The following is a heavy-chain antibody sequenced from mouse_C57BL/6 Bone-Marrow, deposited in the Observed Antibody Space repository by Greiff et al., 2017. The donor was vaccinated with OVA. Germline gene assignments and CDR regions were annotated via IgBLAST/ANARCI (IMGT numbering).Heavy chain of an antibody. D-gene: IGHD1-2*01. V-gene: IGHV1-64*01. CDR1: GYTFTSYW. CDR2: IHPNRGST. Sequence: QVQLQQPGAELVKPGASVKLSCKASGYTFTSYWMHWVKQRPGQGLEWIGMIHPNRGSTNYNEKFKSKATLTVDKSSSTAYMQLSSLTSEDSAVYYCARSQLLRPYYFDYWGQGTTLTVSS. CDR3: ARSQLLRPYYFDY. J-gene: IGHJ2*01.